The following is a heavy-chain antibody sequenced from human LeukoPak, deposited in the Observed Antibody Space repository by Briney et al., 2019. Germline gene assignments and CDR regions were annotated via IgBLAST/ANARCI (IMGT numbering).Heavy chain of an antibody. J-gene: IGHJ5*02. CDR2: ISGSGGST. CDR1: GFTFSSYA. D-gene: IGHD3-22*01. CDR3: ARRNYYDSSGFDP. Sequence: GGSLRLSCAASGFTFSSYAMSWVRQAPGKGLEWVSAISGSGGSTYYADSVKGRFTISRDNAKNSLYLQMNSLRAEDTAVYYCARRNYYDSSGFDPWGQGTLVTVSS. V-gene: IGHV3-23*01.